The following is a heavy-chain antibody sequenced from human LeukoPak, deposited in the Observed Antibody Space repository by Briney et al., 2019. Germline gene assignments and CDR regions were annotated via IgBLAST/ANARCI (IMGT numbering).Heavy chain of an antibody. CDR1: GGSISSYY. CDR3: ARVYSGYDEDYYYYYMDV. CDR2: IYYSGST. J-gene: IGHJ6*03. Sequence: SQTLSLTCTVSGGSISSYYWSWIPQPPAKGLEWIGYIYYSGSTNYNPSLKSRVTISVDTSKNQFSLKLSSVTAADTAVYYCARVYSGYDEDYYYYYMDVWGKGTTVTVSS. V-gene: IGHV4-59*01. D-gene: IGHD5-12*01.